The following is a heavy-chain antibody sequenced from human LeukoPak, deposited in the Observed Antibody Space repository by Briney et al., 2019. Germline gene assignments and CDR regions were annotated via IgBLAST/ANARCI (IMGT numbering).Heavy chain of an antibody. J-gene: IGHJ4*02. CDR1: GGSISSCY. D-gene: IGHD3-10*01. Sequence: PSETLSLTCTVSGGSISSCYWSWIRQPPGKGLEWLGYIFYGGNTNYNPSLKSRVAILVDTSSNRLSLRLTSVTAADTAFYYCARGLYYAGSGSGFLDFWGQGTLVTVSS. V-gene: IGHV4-59*13. CDR3: ARGLYYAGSGSGFLDF. CDR2: IFYGGNT.